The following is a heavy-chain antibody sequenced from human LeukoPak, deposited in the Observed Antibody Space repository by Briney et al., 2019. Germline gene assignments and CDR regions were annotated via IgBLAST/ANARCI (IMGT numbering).Heavy chain of an antibody. CDR1: GFTCSRYW. J-gene: IGHJ3*02. D-gene: IGHD6-25*01. CDR3: ARWGSELPDDAFDI. V-gene: IGHV3-7*01. Sequence: GGYLRRSCAASGFTCSRYWMSRVRHAPGKGLEWVANIRQDGSEKHYLDSVKGRITISRDNAKNSLYLQMNSLRVEDTAVYFCARWGSELPDDAFDIWGQGTMVTVSS. CDR2: IRQDGSEK.